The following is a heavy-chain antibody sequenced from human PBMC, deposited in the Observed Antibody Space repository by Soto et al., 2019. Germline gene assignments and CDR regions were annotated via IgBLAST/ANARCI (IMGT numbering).Heavy chain of an antibody. D-gene: IGHD2-2*01. CDR3: ARRYCISTSCHYYGMDV. CDR2: IIPIFRTA. Sequence: QVQLVQSGAEVKKPGSSVKVSCKASGGTFSTYTVSWVRQAPGQGLEWMGGIIPIFRTANYAQKFQGRVTVTADESTRTAYMELSSVRYEDTAVYYCARRYCISTSCHYYGMDVWGQGTTVTVSS. CDR1: GGTFSTYT. J-gene: IGHJ6*02. V-gene: IGHV1-69*12.